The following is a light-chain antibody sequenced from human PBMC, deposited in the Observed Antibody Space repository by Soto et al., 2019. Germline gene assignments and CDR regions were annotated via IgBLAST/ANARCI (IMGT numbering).Light chain of an antibody. CDR1: QSVSSN. CDR2: GVS. V-gene: IGKV3-20*01. CDR3: QQYGSSRWT. J-gene: IGKJ1*01. Sequence: EIVLTQSPGTLSLSPGERATLSCRASQSVSSNLAWYQQKPGQAPRLLIYGVSSRATGIADRFSGSGSGTDFTLTISRLEPEDFALYYCQQYGSSRWTFGQGTKVDIK.